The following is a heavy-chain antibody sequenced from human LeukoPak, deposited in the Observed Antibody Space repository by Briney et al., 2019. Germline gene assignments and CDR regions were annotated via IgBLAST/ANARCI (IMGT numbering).Heavy chain of an antibody. J-gene: IGHJ6*03. CDR3: ASLYSSGWYWDFGAADADYMDV. V-gene: IGHV3-30*03. Sequence: PGGSLRLSCAASGFTFSSYGMHWVRQAPGKGLEWVAVISYDGSNKYYADSVKGRFTISRDNAKNSLYLQMNSLRADDTAVFYCASLYSSGWYWDFGAADADYMDVWGKGTTVTVSS. CDR1: GFTFSSYG. CDR2: ISYDGSNK. D-gene: IGHD6-19*01.